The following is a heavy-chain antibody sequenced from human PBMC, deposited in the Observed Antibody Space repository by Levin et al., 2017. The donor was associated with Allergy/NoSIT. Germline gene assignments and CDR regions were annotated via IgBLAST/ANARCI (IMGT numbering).Heavy chain of an antibody. CDR1: GFTFGDYA. Sequence: GGSLRLSCTASGFTFGDYAMSWVRQAPGKGLEWVGFIRSKAYGGTTEYAASVKGRFTISRDDSKSIAYLQMNSLKTEDTAVYYCTREAVLRFLDFDYWGQGTLVTVSS. CDR2: IRSKAYGGTT. D-gene: IGHD3-3*01. J-gene: IGHJ4*02. CDR3: TREAVLRFLDFDY. V-gene: IGHV3-49*04.